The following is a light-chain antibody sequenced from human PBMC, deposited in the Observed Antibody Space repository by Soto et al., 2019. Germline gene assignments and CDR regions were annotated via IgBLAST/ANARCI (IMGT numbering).Light chain of an antibody. V-gene: IGKV3-20*01. CDR2: GAS. Sequence: EVVLTQSPGTLSLSPGERATLSCRASQSVSSSSIAWFQQKPGQAPRLLIYGASNRATGIPDRFSGSGSGTDFTLTISRLEPDDFAVYYCHHYGSSQRTFGQWTKVEIK. J-gene: IGKJ1*01. CDR1: QSVSSSS. CDR3: HHYGSSQRT.